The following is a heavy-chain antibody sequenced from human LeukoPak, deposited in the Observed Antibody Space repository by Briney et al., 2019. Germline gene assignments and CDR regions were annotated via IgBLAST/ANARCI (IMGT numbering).Heavy chain of an antibody. D-gene: IGHD3-9*01. CDR1: GGSISSGSYY. CDR2: IYTSGST. Sequence: SETLSLTCTVSGGSISSGSYYWSWIRQPAGKGLEWIGRIYTSGSTNYNPSLKSRVTISVDTSKNQFSLKLSSVTAADTAVYYCASAYLNYILTGPLDYWGQGTLVTVSS. V-gene: IGHV4-61*02. CDR3: ASAYLNYILTGPLDY. J-gene: IGHJ4*02.